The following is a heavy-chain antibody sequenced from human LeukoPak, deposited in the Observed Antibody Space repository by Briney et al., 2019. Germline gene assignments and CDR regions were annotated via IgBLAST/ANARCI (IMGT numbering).Heavy chain of an antibody. CDR2: IYYSGST. V-gene: IGHV4-59*01. Sequence: SETLSLTCTVSGGSISFYYWSWIRQPPGKGLKWIGYIYYSGSTNYNPSLKSRVTISVDTSKNQFSLKLRSVTAADTAIYYCARDSSSSAFDYWGQGTLVTVSS. CDR1: GGSISFYY. D-gene: IGHD6-6*01. CDR3: ARDSSSSAFDY. J-gene: IGHJ4*02.